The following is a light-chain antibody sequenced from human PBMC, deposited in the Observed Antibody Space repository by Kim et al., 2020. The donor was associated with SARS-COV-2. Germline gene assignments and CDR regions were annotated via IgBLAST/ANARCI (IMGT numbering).Light chain of an antibody. V-gene: IGKV1-5*03. J-gene: IGKJ2*01. CDR2: LAS. CDR3: QHYVRFPYT. Sequence: SASVGDRVTITCRASQGINTYLAWYQQRPGKAPKLLIYLASTLESGVPPRFSGSGFGTEFTLPINSLQPDDFATYYCQHYVRFPYTFGQGTKLEI. CDR1: QGINTY.